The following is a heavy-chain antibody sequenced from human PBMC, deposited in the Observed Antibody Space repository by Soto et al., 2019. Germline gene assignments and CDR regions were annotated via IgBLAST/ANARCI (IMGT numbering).Heavy chain of an antibody. D-gene: IGHD1-26*01. CDR1: GGSISSYY. CDR3: AIMFTPPPGLYYIDF. J-gene: IGHJ4*02. Sequence: PSETLSLTCTVSGGSISSYYWSWIRQPPGKGLEWIGYIYYSGSTNYNPSLKSRVTISVDTSKNQFSLNLSFVTAADTAVYYCAIMFTPPPGLYYIDFRGPGTLVTVSS. CDR2: IYYSGST. V-gene: IGHV4-59*08.